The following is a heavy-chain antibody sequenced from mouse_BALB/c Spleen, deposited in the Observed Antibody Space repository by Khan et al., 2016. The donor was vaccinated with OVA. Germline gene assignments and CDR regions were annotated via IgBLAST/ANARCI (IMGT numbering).Heavy chain of an antibody. CDR2: ISYSGST. CDR3: ARWGNSYFDY. V-gene: IGHV3-2*02. Sequence: EVQLVESGPGLVKPSQSLSLTCTVTGYSITSDYAWNWIRQFPENKLEWMGYISYSGSTSYNPSLKSRISITRDTSKNQFFLELNSVTTEDTATYCCARWGNSYFDYWGQGTTLTISS. CDR1: GYSITSDYA. J-gene: IGHJ2*01.